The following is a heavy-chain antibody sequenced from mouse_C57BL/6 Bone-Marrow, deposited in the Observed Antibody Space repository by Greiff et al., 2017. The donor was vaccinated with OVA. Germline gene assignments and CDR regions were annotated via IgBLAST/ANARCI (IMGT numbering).Heavy chain of an antibody. CDR3: ARPYYGSSSFAY. CDR1: GYAFTNYL. V-gene: IGHV1-54*01. J-gene: IGHJ3*01. Sequence: VQLQQSGAELVRPGTSVKVSCKASGYAFTNYLIEWVKQRPGQGLEWIGVINPGSGGTNYNEKFKGKATLTADKSSSTAYMQLSSLTSEDSAVYCCARPYYGSSSFAYWGQGTLVTVSA. D-gene: IGHD1-1*01. CDR2: INPGSGGT.